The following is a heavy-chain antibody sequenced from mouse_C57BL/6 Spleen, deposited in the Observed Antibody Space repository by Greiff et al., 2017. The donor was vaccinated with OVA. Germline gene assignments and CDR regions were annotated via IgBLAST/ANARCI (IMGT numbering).Heavy chain of an antibody. V-gene: IGHV1-62-2*01. D-gene: IGHD2-13*01. CDR3: ARHEDRRWCLTCYFDY. CDR1: GYTFTEYT. J-gene: IGHJ2*01. CDR2: FYPGSGSI. Sequence: VMLVESGAELVKPGASVKLSCKASGYTFTEYTIHWVKQRSGQGLEWIGWFYPGSGSIKYNEKFKDKATLTADKSSSTVYMELSRLTSEDSAVYFCARHEDRRWCLTCYFDYWGQGTTLTVSS.